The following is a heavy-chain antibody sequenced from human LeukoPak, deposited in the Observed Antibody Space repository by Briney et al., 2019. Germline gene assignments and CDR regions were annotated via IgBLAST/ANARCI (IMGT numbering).Heavy chain of an antibody. CDR2: IYPGDSDT. J-gene: IGHJ2*01. CDR1: GYSFTSYW. V-gene: IGHV5-51*01. CDR3: ARRTPEYTNRWYFDL. Sequence: GESLQISCKGSGYSFTSYWIGWVRQMPGKGLEWMGIIYPGDSDTRCSPSFQGQVTISADKSINTAFVQWSSLKASDTAIYYCARRTPEYTNRWYFDLWGRGTLVTVSS. D-gene: IGHD6-6*01.